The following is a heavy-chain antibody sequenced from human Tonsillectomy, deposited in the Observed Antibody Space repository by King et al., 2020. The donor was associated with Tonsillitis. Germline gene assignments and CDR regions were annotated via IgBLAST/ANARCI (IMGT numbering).Heavy chain of an antibody. D-gene: IGHD3-10*01. CDR3: ARDRFGSGTI. J-gene: IGHJ3*02. Sequence: VQLVESGGGLVQPGESLRLSCAASGLAATSNYMSWVRQVPGKGLQWVSVIYSGSGGSTYYADSVKGRFTISRDDSKNMLYLQMNSLRAEDTAIYYCARDRFGSGTIWVQGTMVTVSS. CDR1: GLAATSNY. CDR2: IYSGSGGST. V-gene: IGHV3-66*01.